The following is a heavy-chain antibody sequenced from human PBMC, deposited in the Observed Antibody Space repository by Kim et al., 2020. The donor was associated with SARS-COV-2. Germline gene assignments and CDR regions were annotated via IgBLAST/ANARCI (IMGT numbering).Heavy chain of an antibody. CDR2: IYPGDSDT. J-gene: IGHJ4*02. D-gene: IGHD3-16*02. Sequence: GESLKISCKGSGYSFTSYWIGWVRQMPGKGLEWMGIIYPGDSDTRYSPSFQGQVTISADKSISTAYLQWSSLKASDTAMYYCASSYDYVWGSYRFGTMIDYYFDYWGQGTLVTVSS. V-gene: IGHV5-51*01. CDR3: ASSYDYVWGSYRFGTMIDYYFDY. CDR1: GYSFTSYW.